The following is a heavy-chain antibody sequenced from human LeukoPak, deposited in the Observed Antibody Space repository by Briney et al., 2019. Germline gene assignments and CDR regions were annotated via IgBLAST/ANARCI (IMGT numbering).Heavy chain of an antibody. CDR1: GGSISSYY. V-gene: IGHV4-59*01. Sequence: SETLSLTCTVSGGSISSYYWSWIRQPPGKGLEWIGYIYYSGSTNYNPSLKSRVTISVDTSKNQFSLKLSSVTAADTAVYYCARVMLDNYYYMDAWGKGTTVTVSS. CDR2: IYYSGST. D-gene: IGHD3/OR15-3a*01. CDR3: ARVMLDNYYYMDA. J-gene: IGHJ6*03.